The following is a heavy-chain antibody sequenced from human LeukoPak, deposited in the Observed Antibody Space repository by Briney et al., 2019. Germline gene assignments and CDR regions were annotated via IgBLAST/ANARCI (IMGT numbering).Heavy chain of an antibody. V-gene: IGHV3-23*01. J-gene: IGHJ6*03. CDR1: GFTFSNYA. CDR3: AKGRLFHLDYYSMDV. Sequence: PGGSLRLSCAGSGFTFSNYAMSWVRQAPGKGLEWVSASSGSGGSTYYADSVKGRFTISRDNSKNTLYLQMNSLRVEDTAVYYCAKGRLFHLDYYSMDVWGKGTTVTVSS. CDR2: SSGSGGST. D-gene: IGHD3-3*01.